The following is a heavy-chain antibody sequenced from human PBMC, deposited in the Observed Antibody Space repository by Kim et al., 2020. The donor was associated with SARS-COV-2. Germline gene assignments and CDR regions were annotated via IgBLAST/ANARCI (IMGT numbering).Heavy chain of an antibody. CDR2: IYYSGST. J-gene: IGHJ4*02. D-gene: IGHD6-13*01. Sequence: SETLSLTCTVSGGSISSSSYYWGWIRQPPGKGLEWIGSIYYSGSTYYNPSLKSRVTISVDTSKNQFSLKLSSVTAADTAVYYCARHQDYSSSSSFDYWGQGTLVTVSS. CDR3: ARHQDYSSSSSFDY. V-gene: IGHV4-39*01. CDR1: GGSISSSSYY.